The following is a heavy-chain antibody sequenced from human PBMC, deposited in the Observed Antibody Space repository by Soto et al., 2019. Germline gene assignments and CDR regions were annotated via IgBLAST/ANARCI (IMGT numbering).Heavy chain of an antibody. CDR2: IDSDGSST. Sequence: GGSLRLSCAASGFSFSTYWMHWVRQAPGKGLVWVSRIDSDGSSTTYADSVKGRFTISRDNAKDTLYLQLNSLRAEDTAVYYCARDYYYGMGVWGQGTTVTVSS. CDR1: GFSFSTYW. J-gene: IGHJ6*02. CDR3: ARDYYYGMGV. V-gene: IGHV3-74*01.